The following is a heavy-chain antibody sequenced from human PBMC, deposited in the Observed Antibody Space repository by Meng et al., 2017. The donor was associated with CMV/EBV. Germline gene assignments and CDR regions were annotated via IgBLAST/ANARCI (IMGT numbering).Heavy chain of an antibody. V-gene: IGHV4-34*01. D-gene: IGHD2-2*01. CDR2: INHSGST. Sequence: ESLKISCAVYGGSFSGYYWSWIRQPPGKGLEWIGEINHSGSTNYNPSLKSRVTISVDTPKNQFSLKLSSVTAADTAVYYCARGGPNIVVVPAARFDPWGQGTLVTVSS. CDR1: GGSFSGYY. CDR3: ARGGPNIVVVPAARFDP. J-gene: IGHJ5*02.